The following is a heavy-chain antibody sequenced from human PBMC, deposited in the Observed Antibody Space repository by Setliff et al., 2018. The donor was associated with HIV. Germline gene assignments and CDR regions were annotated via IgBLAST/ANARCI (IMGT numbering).Heavy chain of an antibody. D-gene: IGHD2-2*01. V-gene: IGHV4-39*01. CDR1: GGSISSSGYY. CDR3: ASFGRNIVVVPAAVEYFQH. Sequence: SETLSLTCTVSGGSISSSGYYWGWIRQPPGKGLEWIGSIYYSGSTYYNPSLRGRLTISVDTSKNQFSLNLSSVTAADTAVHYCASFGRNIVVVPAAVEYFQHWGQGTLVTVSS. J-gene: IGHJ1*01. CDR2: IYYSGST.